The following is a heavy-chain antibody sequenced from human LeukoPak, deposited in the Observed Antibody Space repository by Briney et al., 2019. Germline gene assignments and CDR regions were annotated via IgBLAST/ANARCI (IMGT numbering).Heavy chain of an antibody. CDR1: GFTFSSYW. Sequence: PGGSLRLSCAASGFTFSSYWMSWVRQAPGKGLEWVANIKQDGSEKYYVDSVKGRFTISRDNAKNSLYLQMNSLRAEDTAVYYCARDRERDYGGNSDLDYWGQGTLVTVSS. CDR3: ARDRERDYGGNSDLDY. V-gene: IGHV3-7*01. J-gene: IGHJ4*02. D-gene: IGHD4-23*01. CDR2: IKQDGSEK.